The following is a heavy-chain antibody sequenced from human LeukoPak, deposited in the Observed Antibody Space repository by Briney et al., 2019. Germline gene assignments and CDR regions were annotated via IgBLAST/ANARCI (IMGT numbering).Heavy chain of an antibody. D-gene: IGHD3-22*01. CDR2: ISGNSVST. CDR1: EFTFRNYA. V-gene: IGHV3-23*01. J-gene: IGHJ6*03. Sequence: GGSLRLSCAASEFTFRNYAMSWVRQAPGKWLEWVSGISGNSVSTYYADSVKGRFTISRDNAKNSLYLQMNSLRAEDTAVYYCARDYYDRSGYTNYYYYYYMDVWGKGTTVTVSS. CDR3: ARDYYDRSGYTNYYYYYYMDV.